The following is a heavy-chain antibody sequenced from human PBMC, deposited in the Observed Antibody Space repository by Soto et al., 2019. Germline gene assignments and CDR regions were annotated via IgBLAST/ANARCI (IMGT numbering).Heavy chain of an antibody. CDR1: GFTFSSYW. D-gene: IGHD3-3*01. Sequence: EVQLVESGGGLVQPGGSLRLSCAASGFTFSSYWMSWVRQAPGKGLEGVANIKQDGSEKYYVDSVKGRFTISRDNAKKSLYLQMKSLRSEDTAVYYCARDLLYYDFWSGYYISGNSDAFDIWGQGTMVTVSS. J-gene: IGHJ3*02. CDR3: ARDLLYYDFWSGYYISGNSDAFDI. V-gene: IGHV3-7*01. CDR2: IKQDGSEK.